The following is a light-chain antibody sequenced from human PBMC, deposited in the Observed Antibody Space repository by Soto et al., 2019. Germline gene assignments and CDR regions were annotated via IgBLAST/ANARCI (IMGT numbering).Light chain of an antibody. J-gene: IGLJ2*01. CDR2: YDD. CDR1: YSNIGDNA. Sequence: QAVVTQPPSVSGAPRQRVTISCSGSYSNIGDNAVNWYQHLPGKAPKLLIYYDDLLPSVVSDRFSGSKSGTSASLVISGLLSEDEADYYCAAWDDSLNGVVFGGGTKLTVL. V-gene: IGLV1-36*01. CDR3: AAWDDSLNGVV.